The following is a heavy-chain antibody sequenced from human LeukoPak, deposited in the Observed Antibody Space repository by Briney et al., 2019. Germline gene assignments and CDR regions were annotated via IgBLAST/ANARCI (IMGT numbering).Heavy chain of an antibody. CDR3: AREAPSIAARRSEYYFDY. CDR2: INPNSGGT. D-gene: IGHD6-6*01. V-gene: IGHV1-2*02. Sequence: ASVKVSCKASGYTFTGYYMHWVRQAPGQGLEWMGWINPNSGGTNYAQKFQGRVTMTRDTSISTAYMELSRVRSDDTAVYYCAREAPSIAARRSEYYFDYWGQGTLVTVSS. CDR1: GYTFTGYY. J-gene: IGHJ4*02.